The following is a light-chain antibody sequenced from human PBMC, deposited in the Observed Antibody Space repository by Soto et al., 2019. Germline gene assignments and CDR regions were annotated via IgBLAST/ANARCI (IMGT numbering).Light chain of an antibody. CDR3: SSYAGSNHVV. CDR2: EVS. V-gene: IGLV2-8*01. CDR1: SSDGGGYNY. Sequence: QSALTQPPSASGSPGQSVTISCTGTSSDGGGYNYVSWYQQHPGKAPKLMIYEVSKRPSGVPDRFSGSKSGNTASLTVSGLQAEDEADYYCSSYAGSNHVVFGGGTKLTVL. J-gene: IGLJ2*01.